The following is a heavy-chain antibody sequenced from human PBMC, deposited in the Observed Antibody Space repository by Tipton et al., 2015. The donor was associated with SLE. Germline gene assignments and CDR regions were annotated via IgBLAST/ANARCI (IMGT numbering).Heavy chain of an antibody. D-gene: IGHD6-6*01. CDR2: INHSGST. CDR3: ARAFSSIAARPYHY. J-gene: IGHJ4*02. V-gene: IGHV4-34*01. CDR1: GGSFSGYY. Sequence: TLSLTCAVYGGSFSGYYWSWIRQPPGKGLEWIGEINHSGSTNYNPSLKSRVTISIDTSKNQFSLKLSSVTDADTAVYYCARAFSSIAARPYHYWGQGTLVTVSS.